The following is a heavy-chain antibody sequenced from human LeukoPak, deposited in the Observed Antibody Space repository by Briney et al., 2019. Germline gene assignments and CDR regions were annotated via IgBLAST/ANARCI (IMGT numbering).Heavy chain of an antibody. CDR3: ATGYSYGIFDY. D-gene: IGHD5-18*01. CDR1: GFTFSSYW. CDR2: ISWNSGSI. J-gene: IGHJ4*02. Sequence: GGSLRLSCAASGFTFSSYWIHWVRQAPGKGLEWVSGISWNSGSIGYADSVKGRFTISRDNAKNSLYLQMNSLRAEDTALYYCATGYSYGIFDYWGQGTLVTVSS. V-gene: IGHV3-9*01.